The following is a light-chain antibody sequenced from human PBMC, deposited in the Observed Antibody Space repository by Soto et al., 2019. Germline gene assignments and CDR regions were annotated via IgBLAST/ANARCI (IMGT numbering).Light chain of an antibody. V-gene: IGKV3-11*01. Sequence: EIVLTQSPATLSLSPGERATLSCRASQCVSSYLAWYQQKPGQAPRLLIYDASNRATGIPARFSGSGSGTDFTLTISSLEPEDFAVYYCQHRRTWPLTFGGGTKVEI. CDR1: QCVSSY. J-gene: IGKJ4*01. CDR3: QHRRTWPLT. CDR2: DAS.